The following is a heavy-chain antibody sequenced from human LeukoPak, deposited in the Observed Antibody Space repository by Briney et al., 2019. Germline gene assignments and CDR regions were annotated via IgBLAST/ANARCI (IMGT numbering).Heavy chain of an antibody. CDR2: IYPDDSDT. CDR1: GYSFKNYW. V-gene: IGHV5-51*01. D-gene: IGHD2-2*01. Sequence: GESLKISCKGSGYSFKNYWIGWVRQMPGKGLEWMGTIYPDDSDTRYSPSFQGQVTVSADKSVSTAYLQWSSLKASDTAMYYCAIGGDSTTSCYRCFVYWGQGTLVTVSS. CDR3: AIGGDSTTSCYRCFVY. J-gene: IGHJ4*02.